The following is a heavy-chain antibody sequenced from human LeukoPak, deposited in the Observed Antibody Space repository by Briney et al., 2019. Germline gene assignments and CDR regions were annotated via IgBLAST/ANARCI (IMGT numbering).Heavy chain of an antibody. CDR3: AKDMAAYYYASGNIDY. CDR2: ISWDGGGT. V-gene: IGHV3-43D*03. Sequence: GGSLRLSCAASGFTFDDYAMHWVRQAPGKGLEWASLISWDGGGTYYADSVKGRFSISRDNSKNSLYLQMNSLRAEDTALYYFAKDMAAYYYASGNIDYWGQGTLVTVSS. D-gene: IGHD3-10*01. CDR1: GFTFDDYA. J-gene: IGHJ4*02.